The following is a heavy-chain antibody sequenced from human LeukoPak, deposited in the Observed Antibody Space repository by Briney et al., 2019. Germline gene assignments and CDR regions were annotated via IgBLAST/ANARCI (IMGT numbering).Heavy chain of an antibody. CDR2: IFYSGST. CDR3: AKSNGYGLIDI. V-gene: IGHV4-39*07. D-gene: IGHD3-22*01. CDR1: SVSISTSNYY. Sequence: SETLSLTCTVSSVSISTSNYYWGWAPQPPGKALEWIGNIFYSGSTYYSPSLKSRVTISLDTSRNQFSLKLNSVTAAETAVYYCAKSNGYGLIDIGGQGTMVTVSS. J-gene: IGHJ3*02.